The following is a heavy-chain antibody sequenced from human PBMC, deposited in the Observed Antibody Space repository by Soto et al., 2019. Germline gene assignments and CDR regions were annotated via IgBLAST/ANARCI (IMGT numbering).Heavy chain of an antibody. Sequence: DVQLLESGGGLAQRGGSLRLSCAASGFSFSTYGMTWVRQAPGKGLEWVSYGGSGGSTYYADSVKGRFTISRDNSKNTLYLPMNSLSAEDTAVYYCVKFRGRAYHYYYMDVWGNGTTVTVSS. J-gene: IGHJ6*03. CDR2: GGSGGST. CDR3: VKFRGRAYHYYYMDV. D-gene: IGHD3-16*01. V-gene: IGHV3-23*01. CDR1: GFSFSTYG.